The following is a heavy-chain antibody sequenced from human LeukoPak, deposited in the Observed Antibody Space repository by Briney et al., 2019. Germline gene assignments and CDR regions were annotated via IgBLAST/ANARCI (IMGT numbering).Heavy chain of an antibody. Sequence: GGSLRLSCAASGFTFTNAWMSWVRQAPGKGLEWVAFIRYDGSNKYYTDSVKGRFTISRDNSKNTLYLQMNSLRAEDTAVYYCAKGRGWEASYYYYYMDVWGKGTTVTISS. J-gene: IGHJ6*03. D-gene: IGHD1-26*01. CDR2: IRYDGSNK. CDR1: GFTFTNAW. CDR3: AKGRGWEASYYYYYMDV. V-gene: IGHV3-30*02.